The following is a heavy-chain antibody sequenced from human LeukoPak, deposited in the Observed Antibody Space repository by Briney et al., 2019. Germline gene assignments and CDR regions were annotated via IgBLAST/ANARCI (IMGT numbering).Heavy chain of an antibody. Sequence: ASVKVSCKASGYTFTSYDINWVRQATGQGLEWMGWMNPNSGNTGYAQKFQGRVTMTRNTSISTAYMELSSLRSEDTAVYYCARGGDGYDFHYYYGMDVWGQGTTDTVSS. CDR2: MNPNSGNT. D-gene: IGHD5-12*01. J-gene: IGHJ6*02. V-gene: IGHV1-8*01. CDR3: ARGGDGYDFHYYYGMDV. CDR1: GYTFTSYD.